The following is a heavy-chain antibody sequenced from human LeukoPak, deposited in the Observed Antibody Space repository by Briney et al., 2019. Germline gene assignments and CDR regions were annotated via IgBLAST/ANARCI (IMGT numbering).Heavy chain of an antibody. CDR1: GGSFSGYY. D-gene: IGHD2-21*02. J-gene: IGHJ6*02. CDR3: ARGLRYCGGDCSYYYYYGMDV. CDR2: INHSGST. V-gene: IGHV4-34*01. Sequence: SETLSLTCAVYGGSFSGYYWSWIRQPPGKGLEWIGEINHSGSTNYNPSLKSRVTISVDTSKNQFSLKLSSVTAADTAVYYCARGLRYCGGDCSYYYYYGMDVWGQGTTVTVSS.